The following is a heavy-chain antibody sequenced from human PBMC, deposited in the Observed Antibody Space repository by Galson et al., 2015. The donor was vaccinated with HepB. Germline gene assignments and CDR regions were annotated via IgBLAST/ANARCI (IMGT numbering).Heavy chain of an antibody. CDR1: GYTFTGYY. CDR2: INPNSGGT. D-gene: IGHD3-22*01. J-gene: IGHJ1*01. Sequence: SVKVSCKASGYTFTGYYMHWVRQAPGQGLEWMGWINPNSGGTNYAQKFQGRVTMTRDTSISTAYMELSRLTSDDTAVYYCARGGGGDSSGYTADFQHWGQGTLVTVSS. V-gene: IGHV1-2*02. CDR3: ARGGGGDSSGYTADFQH.